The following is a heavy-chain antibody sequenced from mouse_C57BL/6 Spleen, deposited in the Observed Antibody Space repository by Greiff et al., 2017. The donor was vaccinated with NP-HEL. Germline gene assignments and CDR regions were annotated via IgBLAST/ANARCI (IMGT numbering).Heavy chain of an antibody. CDR1: GYAFTNYL. CDR3: GRRKEVAHWYVEV. J-gene: IGHJ1*03. Sequence: VQLQQSGAELVRPGTSVKVSCKASGYAFTNYLIEWVKQRPGQGLEWIGVINPGSGGTNYNEKFKGKATLTADKSSSTAYMQLSRLKSEDSAGYFCGRRKEVAHWYVEVWGTGSPVPISS. V-gene: IGHV1-54*01. D-gene: IGHD1-1*01. CDR2: INPGSGGT.